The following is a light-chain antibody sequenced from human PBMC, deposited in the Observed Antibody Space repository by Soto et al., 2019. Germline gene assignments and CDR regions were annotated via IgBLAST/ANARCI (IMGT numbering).Light chain of an antibody. CDR2: EVN. Sequence: QSVLTQPASVSGSPGQSITISCGGTSSDDGAYIYVSWYQQFPGKAPKLIIYEVNNRPSGVSDRFSGSKSDTTAYLTISGLQAEDEADYYCSSYSDSDTKVFGTGTKVTVL. J-gene: IGLJ1*01. V-gene: IGLV2-14*03. CDR3: SSYSDSDTKV. CDR1: SSDDGAYIY.